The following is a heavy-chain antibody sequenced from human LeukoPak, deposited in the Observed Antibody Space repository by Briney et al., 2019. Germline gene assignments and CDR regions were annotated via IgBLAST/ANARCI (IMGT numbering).Heavy chain of an antibody. CDR1: GFTFSSYA. Sequence: PGGSLRLSCAASGFTFSSYAMSWVRQAPGKGLEWVSAISGSGGSTYYADSVKGRFTISRDNSKNTLNLQMNSLRAEDTAVYYCAKDINGYYYYYYMDVWGKGTTVTVSS. J-gene: IGHJ6*03. CDR3: AKDINGYYYYYYMDV. CDR2: ISGSGGST. V-gene: IGHV3-23*01.